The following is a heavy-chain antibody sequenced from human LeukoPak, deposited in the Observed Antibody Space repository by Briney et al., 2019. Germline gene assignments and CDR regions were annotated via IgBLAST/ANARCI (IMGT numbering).Heavy chain of an antibody. D-gene: IGHD3-10*01. V-gene: IGHV4-34*01. J-gene: IGHJ5*02. CDR1: GGSFSGYY. CDR3: ARLGGSGSFIWFDP. Sequence: KPSETLSLTCAVYGGSFSGYYWSWIRQPPGKGLECIGEINLSGSTNYNPSLKSRVTISVDTSKNQFSLKLSSVTAADTAVYYCARLGGSGSFIWFDPWGQGTLVTVSS. CDR2: INLSGST.